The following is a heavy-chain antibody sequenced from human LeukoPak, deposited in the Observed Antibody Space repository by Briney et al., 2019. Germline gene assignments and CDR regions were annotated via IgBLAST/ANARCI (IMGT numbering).Heavy chain of an antibody. Sequence: ETLSLTCTVSGGSISSYYWSWIRQPPGKGLEWIGYIYYSGSTNYNPSLKSRVTISVDTSKNQFSLKLSSVTAADTAVYYCARGDYYGSGTNWFDPWGQGTLVTVSS. CDR1: GGSISSYY. J-gene: IGHJ5*02. D-gene: IGHD3-10*01. CDR3: ARGDYYGSGTNWFDP. V-gene: IGHV4-59*01. CDR2: IYYSGST.